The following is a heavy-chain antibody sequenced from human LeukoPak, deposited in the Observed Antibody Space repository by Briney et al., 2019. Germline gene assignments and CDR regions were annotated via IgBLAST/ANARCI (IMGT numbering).Heavy chain of an antibody. CDR3: ATDRQPSRYLGLWS. CDR2: IKQDGREK. J-gene: IGHJ4*02. D-gene: IGHD6-13*01. CDR1: GFTFSSYW. V-gene: IGHV3-7*01. Sequence: GGSLRLSCAASGFTFSSYWMSWVRQAPGKGLEWVANIKQDGREKYYVDSVKGRFTISRENAKNSLYLHMNSLRAEDTAVYYCATDRQPSRYLGLWSWGQGTLVTVSS.